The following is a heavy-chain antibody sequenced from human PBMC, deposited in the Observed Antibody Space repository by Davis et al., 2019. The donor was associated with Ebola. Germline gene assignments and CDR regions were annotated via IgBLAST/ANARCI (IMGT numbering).Heavy chain of an antibody. V-gene: IGHV5-51*01. CDR3: ARSLQDSLVDY. D-gene: IGHD5-24*01. J-gene: IGHJ4*02. CDR1: GYSFTSYW. Sequence: PGGSLRLSCKGSGYSFTSYWIGWVRQMPGKGLEWMGIIYPGDSDTRYSPSFQGQVTISADKSISTAYLQWSSLKASDTAMYYCARSLQDSLVDYWGQGTLVTVSS. CDR2: IYPGDSDT.